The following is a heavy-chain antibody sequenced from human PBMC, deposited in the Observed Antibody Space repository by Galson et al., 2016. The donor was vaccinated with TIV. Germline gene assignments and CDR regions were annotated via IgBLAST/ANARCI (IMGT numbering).Heavy chain of an antibody. CDR3: ASGNASRWTFDI. CDR2: MNPSGGGP. D-gene: IGHD6-13*01. Sequence: SVKVSCKASGYTFTRYYIHWVRQAPGQGLEWMGAMNPSGGGPNHAQNFQGRVTLTRDTSTTTVYMELSTLRSEDTAVYYCASGNASRWTFDIWGQGTMVTVSS. V-gene: IGHV1-46*01. J-gene: IGHJ3*02. CDR1: GYTFTRYY.